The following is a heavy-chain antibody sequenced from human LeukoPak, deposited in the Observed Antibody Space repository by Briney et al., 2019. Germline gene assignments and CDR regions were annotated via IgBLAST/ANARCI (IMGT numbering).Heavy chain of an antibody. CDR3: ARSYGSGLGYFDY. CDR2: IYYSGST. J-gene: IGHJ4*02. Sequence: PSETLSLTCTVSGGSISSYYWSWSRQPPGKGLEWIGYIYYSGSTNYNPSLKGRVTISVDTSKNQFSLKLSSVTAADTAVYYCARSYGSGLGYFDYWGQGTLVTVSS. V-gene: IGHV4-59*08. CDR1: GGSISSYY. D-gene: IGHD3-10*01.